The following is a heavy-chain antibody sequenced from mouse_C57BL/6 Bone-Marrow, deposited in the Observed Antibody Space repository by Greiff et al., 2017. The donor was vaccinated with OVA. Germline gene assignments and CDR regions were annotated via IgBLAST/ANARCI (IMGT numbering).Heavy chain of an antibody. J-gene: IGHJ2*01. D-gene: IGHD1-1*01. V-gene: IGHV1-81*01. Sequence: VQLVESGAELARPGASVKLSCKASGYTFTSYGISWVKQRTGQGLEWIGEIYPRSGNTYYNEKFKGKATLTADKSSSTAYMELRSLTSEDSAVYFCARDYGISYVRGDYWGQGTTLTVSS. CDR2: IYPRSGNT. CDR1: GYTFTSYG. CDR3: ARDYGISYVRGDY.